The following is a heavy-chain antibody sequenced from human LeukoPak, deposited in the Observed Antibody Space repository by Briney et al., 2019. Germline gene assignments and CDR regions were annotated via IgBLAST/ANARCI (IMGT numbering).Heavy chain of an antibody. Sequence: ASVKVSCTASGYTFTSYGISWVRQAPGQGLEWMGWISAYNGNTNYAQKLQGRVTMTTDTSTSTAYMELRSLRSDDTAVYYCARDPWGSYSSSDPFDYWGQGTLVTVSS. CDR3: ARDPWGSYSSSDPFDY. J-gene: IGHJ4*02. CDR1: GYTFTSYG. V-gene: IGHV1-18*01. CDR2: ISAYNGNT. D-gene: IGHD6-6*01.